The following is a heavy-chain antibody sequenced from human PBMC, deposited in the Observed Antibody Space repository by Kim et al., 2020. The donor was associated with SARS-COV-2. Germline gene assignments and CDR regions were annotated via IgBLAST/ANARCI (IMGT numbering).Heavy chain of an antibody. CDR2: IRSKVNSYAT. CDR1: GFTFSGSS. Sequence: GGSLRLSCAASGFTFSGSSMHWVRQASGKGLEWVGRIRSKVNSYATAYAASVKGRFTLSRDDSKNTAYLQMNSLKTEDTAVYYCTRHTKSGNTWYGFDYWGQGTLVTVSS. V-gene: IGHV3-73*01. J-gene: IGHJ4*02. CDR3: TRHTKSGNTWYGFDY. D-gene: IGHD6-13*01.